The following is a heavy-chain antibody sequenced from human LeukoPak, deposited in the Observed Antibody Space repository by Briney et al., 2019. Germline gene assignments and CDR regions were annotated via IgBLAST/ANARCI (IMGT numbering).Heavy chain of an antibody. CDR1: GFTFSSYA. D-gene: IGHD3-3*01. V-gene: IGHV3-30*04. CDR2: ISYDGSNK. CDR3: ARQSYYDFWSGYDN. J-gene: IGHJ4*02. Sequence: GSLRLSCAASGFTFSSYAMHWVRQAPGKGLEWVAVISYDGSNKYYADSVKGRFTISRDNSKNTLYLQMNSLRAEDTAVYYCARQSYYDFWSGYDNWGQGTLVTVSS.